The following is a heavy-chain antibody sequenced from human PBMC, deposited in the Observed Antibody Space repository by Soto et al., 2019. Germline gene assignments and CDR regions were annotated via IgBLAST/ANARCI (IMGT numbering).Heavy chain of an antibody. J-gene: IGHJ6*02. CDR2: ISPYSGNT. CDR1: GYIFVNYG. Sequence: QVQLVQSGDEVRKPGSSVKVSCKASGYIFVNYGIAWVRQAPGQGLEWMGWISPYSGNTHYASKVQGRLTMTTDTSTRTAYMDLGSLASGDTAVYYCAMVDDYVAATPQDVWGQGTTVTVSS. V-gene: IGHV1-18*01. D-gene: IGHD3-16*01. CDR3: AMVDDYVAATPQDV.